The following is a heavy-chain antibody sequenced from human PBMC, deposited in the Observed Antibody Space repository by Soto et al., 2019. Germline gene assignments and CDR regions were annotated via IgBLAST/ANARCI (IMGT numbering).Heavy chain of an antibody. V-gene: IGHV4-59*01. CDR2: IHDSGST. CDR3: ARGFSSTSWFAP. J-gene: IGHJ5*02. CDR1: GVSISSFY. Sequence: SLTCTVSGVSISSFYWSWIRQPPGKGLEYIGCIHDSGSTNFNPSLKSRVTMSVDTSRTQFSLKLSSVTAADTAVYYCARGFSSTSWFAPWGQGTLVTVSS. D-gene: IGHD6-19*01.